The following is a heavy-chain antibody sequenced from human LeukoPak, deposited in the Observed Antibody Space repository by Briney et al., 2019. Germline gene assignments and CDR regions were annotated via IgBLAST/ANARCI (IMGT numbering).Heavy chain of an antibody. CDR1: GFTFSSYS. J-gene: IGHJ4*02. D-gene: IGHD3-16*01. Sequence: GGSLRLSCAASGFTFSSYSMNWVRQAPGKGLEWVSAISGSGGSTYYADSVKGRFTISRDNSKNTLYLQMNSLRAEDTAVYYCAKFSRASLGDFDYWGQGTLVTVSS. CDR2: ISGSGGST. V-gene: IGHV3-23*01. CDR3: AKFSRASLGDFDY.